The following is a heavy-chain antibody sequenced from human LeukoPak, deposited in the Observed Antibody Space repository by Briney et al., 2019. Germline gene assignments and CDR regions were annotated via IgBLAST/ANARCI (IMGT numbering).Heavy chain of an antibody. CDR2: IYYSGST. J-gene: IGHJ4*02. CDR3: ARPNYYYDSSGYYYQYLDY. D-gene: IGHD3-22*01. CDR1: GGSISSSSYY. V-gene: IGHV4-39*01. Sequence: SETLSLTCTVSGGSISSSSYYWGWIRQPPGKGLEWIGSIYYSGSTYYNPSLKSRVTISVDTSKNQFSLKLSSVTAADTAVYYRARPNYYYDSSGYYYQYLDYWGQGTLVTVSS.